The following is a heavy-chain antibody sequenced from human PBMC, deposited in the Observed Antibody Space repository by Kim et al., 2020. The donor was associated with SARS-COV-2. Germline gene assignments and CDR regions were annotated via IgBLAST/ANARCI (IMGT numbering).Heavy chain of an antibody. J-gene: IGHJ4*02. CDR3: ARQNYDILTGYCPFDY. D-gene: IGHD3-9*01. V-gene: IGHV4-39*01. CDR1: GGSISSSSYY. CDR2: IYYSGST. Sequence: SETLSLTCTVSGGSISSSSYYWGWIRQPPGKGLEWIGSIYYSGSTYYNPSLKSRVTISVDTSKNQFSLKLSSVTAADTAVYYCARQNYDILTGYCPFDYWGQGTLVTVSS.